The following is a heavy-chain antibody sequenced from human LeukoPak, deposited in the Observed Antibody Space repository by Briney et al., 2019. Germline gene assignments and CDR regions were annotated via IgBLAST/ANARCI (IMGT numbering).Heavy chain of an antibody. Sequence: SETLSLTCTVSGGSIGSYYWSWIRQPAGKGLEWIGRIYTSGSTNYNPSLKSRVTMSVDTSKNQFSLKLSSVTAADTAVYYCARDFFAGTIYYYYYYMDVWGKGTTVTVSS. J-gene: IGHJ6*03. CDR2: IYTSGST. D-gene: IGHD1-7*01. V-gene: IGHV4-4*07. CDR3: ARDFFAGTIYYYYYYMDV. CDR1: GGSIGSYY.